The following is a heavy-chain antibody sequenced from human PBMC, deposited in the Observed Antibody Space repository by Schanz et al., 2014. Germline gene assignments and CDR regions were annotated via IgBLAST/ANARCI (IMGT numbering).Heavy chain of an antibody. D-gene: IGHD6-13*01. CDR1: GFTVNTNY. Sequence: EVQLVESGGGLIHPGGSLRLSCAVSGFTVNTNYMTWVRQAPGKGLEWVARIKSRIHGGTTDYAAPVKGRFTISRDDSKHTVYLQMDSLKTEDTALYYCTTAHYSSNYETLDYWGQGTLVTVSS. CDR3: TTAHYSSNYETLDY. J-gene: IGHJ4*02. CDR2: IKSRIHGGTT. V-gene: IGHV3-15*01.